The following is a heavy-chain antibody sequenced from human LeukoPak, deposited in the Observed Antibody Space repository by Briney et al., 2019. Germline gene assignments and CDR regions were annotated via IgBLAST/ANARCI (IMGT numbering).Heavy chain of an antibody. CDR2: INNHGSET. CDR3: TRDQGWQQFDS. J-gene: IGHJ4*02. Sequence: TGGSLRLSCAASAFTFSDYWMTWVRQTPGKGLERVANINNHGSETYYVDSVRGRFTISRDNAKSSLYLQMNSLRDDDTAVYFCTRDQGWQQFDSWGQGTLVTVSS. D-gene: IGHD5-24*01. V-gene: IGHV3-7*01. CDR1: AFTFSDYW.